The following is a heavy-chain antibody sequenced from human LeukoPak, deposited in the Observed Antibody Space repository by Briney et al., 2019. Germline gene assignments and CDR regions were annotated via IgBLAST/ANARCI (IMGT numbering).Heavy chain of an antibody. CDR1: GGSISTFY. CDR3: ARVQSADYDRAFDT. D-gene: IGHD3-10*02. Sequence: SETLSLTCTVSGGSISTFYWSWIRQPPGKGLEWIGYIYYTGNTNYNPSLKSRVSISVDTSKNQFSLKLSSVTAADTAVYFCARVQSADYDRAFDTWGQGTMVTVSS. CDR2: IYYTGNT. J-gene: IGHJ3*02. V-gene: IGHV4-59*01.